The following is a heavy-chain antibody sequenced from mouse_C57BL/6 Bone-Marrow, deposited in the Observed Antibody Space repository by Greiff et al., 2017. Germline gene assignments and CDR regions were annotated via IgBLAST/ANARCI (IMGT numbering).Heavy chain of an antibody. CDR1: GYAFTNYL. J-gene: IGHJ2*01. CDR2: INPGSGGT. D-gene: IGHD2-4*01. Sequence: VQLVESGAELVRPGTSVKVSCKASGYAFTNYLIEWVKQRPGQGLEWIGVINPGSGGTNYNEKFKGKATLNADKSSSNAYMQLSSLTSEDSAVYFCARRYDYGGSDYWGQGTTLTVSS. V-gene: IGHV1-54*01. CDR3: ARRYDYGGSDY.